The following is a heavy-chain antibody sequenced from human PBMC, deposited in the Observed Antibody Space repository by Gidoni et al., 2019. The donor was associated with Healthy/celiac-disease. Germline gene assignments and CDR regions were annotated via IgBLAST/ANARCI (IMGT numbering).Heavy chain of an antibody. CDR1: GFTFSNAW. J-gene: IGHJ4*02. Sequence: EVQLVESGGGLVKLGGSFRPSCAASGFTFSNAWMSWVLQAPGKGLEWVGRIKSKTDGGTTDYAAPVKGRFTISRDDSKNTLYLQMNSLKTEDTAVYYCTTVYQWIQFDYWGQGTLVTVSS. D-gene: IGHD5-18*01. V-gene: IGHV3-15*01. CDR2: IKSKTDGGTT. CDR3: TTVYQWIQFDY.